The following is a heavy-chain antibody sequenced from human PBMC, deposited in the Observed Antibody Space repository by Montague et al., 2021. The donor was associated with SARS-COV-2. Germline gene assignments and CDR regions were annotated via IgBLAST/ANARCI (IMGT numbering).Heavy chain of an antibody. J-gene: IGHJ4*02. CDR2: IYFSGTT. CDR3: ARQGAIQWFVEFGAFDY. CDR1: GDSIRSINFY. D-gene: IGHD3-10*01. Sequence: SETLSLTCDVSGDSIRSINFYWGWIRQSPGKGLEWIGSIYFSGTTYYNPSLKSRFTISVETSKSQFSLKLTSVTAADTAVYYCARQGAIQWFVEFGAFDYWGQGILVTVSS. V-gene: IGHV4-39*01.